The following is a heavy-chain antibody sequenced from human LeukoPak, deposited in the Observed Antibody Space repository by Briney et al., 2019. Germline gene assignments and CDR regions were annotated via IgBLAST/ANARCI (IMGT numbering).Heavy chain of an antibody. Sequence: PGGSQRLSCAASGFTVSSNYMSWVRQAPGKGLEWVSVIYSGGSTYYADSVKGRFTISRDNSKNTLYLQMNSLRAEDTAVYYCARDRVYCSGGSCYPYYFDYWGQGTLVTVSS. CDR1: GFTVSSNY. V-gene: IGHV3-66*01. CDR3: ARDRVYCSGGSCYPYYFDY. CDR2: IYSGGST. D-gene: IGHD2-15*01. J-gene: IGHJ4*02.